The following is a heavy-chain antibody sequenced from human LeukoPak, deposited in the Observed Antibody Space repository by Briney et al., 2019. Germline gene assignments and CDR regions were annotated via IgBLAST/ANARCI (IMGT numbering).Heavy chain of an antibody. CDR2: ISSSSDYI. D-gene: IGHD2-15*01. V-gene: IGHV3-21*01. CDR3: ASSWDY. CDR1: GVTFSSYT. Sequence: GGSLRLSCAAPGVTFSSYTMNWVRQAPGKGLEWVSSISSSSDYIYYPDSVKGRFTISRDNAKNSLYLQMNDLRADDTAVYYCASSWDYWGQGTLVTVSS. J-gene: IGHJ4*02.